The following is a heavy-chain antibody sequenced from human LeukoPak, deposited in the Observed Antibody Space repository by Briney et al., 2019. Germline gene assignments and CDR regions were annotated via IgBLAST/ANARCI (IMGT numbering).Heavy chain of an antibody. D-gene: IGHD2-2*01. CDR1: GYTFTGYY. J-gene: IGHJ4*02. V-gene: IGHV1-2*06. Sequence: ASVKVSCKASGYTFTGYYMHWVRQAPGQGLEWMGRINPNSGGTNYATKFQARVTMTRDTSISTAYMELSRLRSDDTAVYYCAREEGYCSSTSCSAPFDYWGQGTLVTVSS. CDR2: INPNSGGT. CDR3: AREEGYCSSTSCSAPFDY.